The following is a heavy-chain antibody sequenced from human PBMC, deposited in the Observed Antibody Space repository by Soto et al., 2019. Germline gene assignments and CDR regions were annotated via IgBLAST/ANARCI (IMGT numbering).Heavy chain of an antibody. Sequence: SETLSLTCAVYGGSFSGYYWSWIRQPPGKGLEWIGEINHSGSTNYNPSLKSRVTISVDTSKNQFSLKLSSVTAADTAVYNCARGEDIFLVVVAQPQYSMFVWGQGTTAPFS. CDR2: INHSGST. D-gene: IGHD2-15*01. CDR1: GGSFSGYY. J-gene: IGHJ6*02. V-gene: IGHV4-34*01. CDR3: ARGEDIFLVVVAQPQYSMFV.